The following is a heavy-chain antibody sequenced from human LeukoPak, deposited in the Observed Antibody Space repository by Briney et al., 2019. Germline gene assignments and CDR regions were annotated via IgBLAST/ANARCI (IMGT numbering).Heavy chain of an antibody. CDR2: INHSGST. V-gene: IGHV4-34*01. CDR1: GGSFSGYY. D-gene: IGHD1-26*01. CDR3: ARDKGGSPDYFDY. J-gene: IGHJ4*02. Sequence: SETLSLTCAVYGGSFSGYYWSWIRQPPGKGLEWIGEINHSGSTNYNPSLKSRVTISVDTSKNQFSLKLSSVTAADTAVYYCARDKGGSPDYFDYWGQGTLVTVSS.